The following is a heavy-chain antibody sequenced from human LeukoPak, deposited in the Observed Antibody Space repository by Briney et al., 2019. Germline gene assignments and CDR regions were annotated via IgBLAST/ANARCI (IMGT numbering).Heavy chain of an antibody. D-gene: IGHD3-22*01. CDR3: ARGAHYYDSSGYLMPLNY. CDR1: GGSISSYY. J-gene: IGHJ4*02. Sequence: PSETLSLTCTVSGGSISSYYWSWIRQPPGKGLEWIGYIYYSGSTNCNPSLKSRVTISVDTSKNQFSLKLSSVTAADTAAYYCARGAHYYDSSGYLMPLNYWGQGTLVTVSS. V-gene: IGHV4-59*01. CDR2: IYYSGST.